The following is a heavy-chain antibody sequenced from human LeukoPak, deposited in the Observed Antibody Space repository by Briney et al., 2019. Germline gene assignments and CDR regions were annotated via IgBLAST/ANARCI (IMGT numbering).Heavy chain of an antibody. CDR3: ARKGRIAAGPPACYFDY. Sequence: ASVKVSCKASGYTFTGYYMHWVRQAPGQGLEWMGWINPNSGGTNYAQKLQGRVTMTRDTSISTAYMELSRLRSDDTAVYYCARKGRIAAGPPACYFDYWGQGTLVTVSS. CDR1: GYTFTGYY. J-gene: IGHJ4*02. D-gene: IGHD6-13*01. V-gene: IGHV1-2*02. CDR2: INPNSGGT.